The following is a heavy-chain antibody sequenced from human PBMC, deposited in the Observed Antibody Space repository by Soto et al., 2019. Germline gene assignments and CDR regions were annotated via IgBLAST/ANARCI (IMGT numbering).Heavy chain of an antibody. CDR3: AKEAIGTTPYGFFHY. D-gene: IGHD2-15*01. J-gene: IGHJ4*02. Sequence: PGGSLRLSCAASGFTVSSNYMSWVRQAPGKGLEWVSVIYSGGSTYYADSVKGRFTISRDNSKNTLYLQMNSLRAEDTAVYYCAKEAIGTTPYGFFHYWGQGTLVTVSS. V-gene: IGHV3-66*01. CDR1: GFTVSSNY. CDR2: IYSGGST.